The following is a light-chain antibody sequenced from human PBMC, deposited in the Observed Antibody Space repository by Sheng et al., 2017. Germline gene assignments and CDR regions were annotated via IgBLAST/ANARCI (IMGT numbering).Light chain of an antibody. V-gene: IGKV3D-15*01. J-gene: IGKJ4*01. CDR2: GAS. CDR3: QQYNNWPLT. Sequence: EVVMTQSPATLSVSPGDGAILSCRASQSVNSKLAWYQQKPGQAPRLLIYGASTRATGIPVRFSGSGSGTGFTLTISSLQSEDFAVYYCQQYNNWPLTFGGGTRVEIK. CDR1: QSVNSK.